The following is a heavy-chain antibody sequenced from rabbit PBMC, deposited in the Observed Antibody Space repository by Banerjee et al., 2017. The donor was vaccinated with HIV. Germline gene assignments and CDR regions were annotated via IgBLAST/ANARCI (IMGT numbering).Heavy chain of an antibody. V-gene: IGHV1S45*01. CDR1: GFSFSNKYV. D-gene: IGHD4-1*01. CDR2: IYPDYAST. Sequence: QEQLEESGGDLVKPEGSLTLTCTASGFSFSNKYVMCWVRQAPGKGLEWIAYIYPDYASTDYASWVNGRFTIGLDNAQNMVTLQMTSLTAADTASYFCARDLAGVIGWNFNLWGPGTLVTVS. J-gene: IGHJ4*01. CDR3: ARDLAGVIGWNFNL.